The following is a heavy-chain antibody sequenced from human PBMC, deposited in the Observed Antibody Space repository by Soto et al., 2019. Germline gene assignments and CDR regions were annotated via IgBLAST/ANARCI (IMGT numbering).Heavy chain of an antibody. CDR3: ARDRLSEQQLGGYYYYDMDV. CDR2: IYYTGST. D-gene: IGHD6-13*01. V-gene: IGHV4-59*01. Sequence: PSETLSLTCTVSGGSISSDYWSWIRQPPGKGLEWIGYIYYTGSTNYNPSLKSRVTISLDTSKNQFSLKLSSVTAADTAVYFCARDRLSEQQLGGYYYYDMDVWGQGTTVTVSS. J-gene: IGHJ6*02. CDR1: GGSISSDY.